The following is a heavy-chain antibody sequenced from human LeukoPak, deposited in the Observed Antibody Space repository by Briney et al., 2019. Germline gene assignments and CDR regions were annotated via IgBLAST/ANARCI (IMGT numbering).Heavy chain of an antibody. J-gene: IGHJ6*02. CDR2: MNPNSGNT. CDR3: AREEKRSSWYLYYYYYGMDV. V-gene: IGHV1-8*01. CDR1: GYIFTSYD. Sequence: ASVKVSCKASGYIFTSYDINWVRQATGQGLEWMGWMNPNSGNTGYAQKFQGRVTMTRNTSISTAYMELSSLGSEDTAVYYCAREEKRSSWYLYYYYYGMDVWGQGTTVTVSS. D-gene: IGHD6-13*01.